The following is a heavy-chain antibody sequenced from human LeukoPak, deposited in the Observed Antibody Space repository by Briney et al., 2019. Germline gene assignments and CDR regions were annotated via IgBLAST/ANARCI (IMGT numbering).Heavy chain of an antibody. CDR3: ARDQAQYYYGSDNIDY. J-gene: IGHJ4*02. CDR1: GFTFSSYS. D-gene: IGHD3-10*01. CDR2: ISSSSSYI. Sequence: PGGSLRLSCAASGFTFSSYSMNWVRQAPGKGLEWVSSISSSSSYIYYADSVKGRFTISRDNAKNSLYLQMNSLRAEDTAVYYCARDQAQYYYGSDNIDYWGQGTLVTVSS. V-gene: IGHV3-21*01.